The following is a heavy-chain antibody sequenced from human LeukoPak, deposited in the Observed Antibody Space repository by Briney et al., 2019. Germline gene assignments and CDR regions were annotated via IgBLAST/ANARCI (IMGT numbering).Heavy chain of an antibody. V-gene: IGHV1-3*01. CDR2: INAGNGNT. Sequence: ASVKVSCKASGYTFTSYAMHWVRQAPGQRLEWMGWINAGNGNTKYSQKFQGRVTITRDTSASTAYMELSSLRSEDTAVYYCARAWVVVTAPDYWGQGTLVTVSS. D-gene: IGHD2-21*02. CDR1: GYTFTSYA. J-gene: IGHJ4*02. CDR3: ARAWVVVTAPDY.